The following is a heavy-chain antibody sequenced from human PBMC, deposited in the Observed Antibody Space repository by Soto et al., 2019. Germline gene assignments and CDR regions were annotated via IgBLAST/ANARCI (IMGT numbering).Heavy chain of an antibody. Sequence: VKVSCKASGGTFSSYAISWVRQAPGQGLEWMGGIIPIFGTANYAQKFQGRVTITADESTSTAYMELSSLRSEDTAVYYCASYILRFLEWSRDEYYYYGMDVWGQGTTVTVSS. J-gene: IGHJ6*02. CDR2: IIPIFGTA. D-gene: IGHD3-3*01. CDR1: GGTFSSYA. V-gene: IGHV1-69*01. CDR3: ASYILRFLEWSRDEYYYYGMDV.